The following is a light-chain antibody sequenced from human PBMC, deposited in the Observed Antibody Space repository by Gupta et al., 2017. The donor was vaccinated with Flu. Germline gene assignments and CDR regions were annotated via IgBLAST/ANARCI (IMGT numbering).Light chain of an antibody. CDR1: SSNIGKES. CDR2: KND. CDR3: ATWDGSLDDVV. V-gene: IGLV1-47*01. J-gene: IGLJ2*01. Sequence: QSVLTQPPSVSGPPGQRVTISCSGSSSNIGKESVYWYQQFPGTAPKVLIYKNDQRPSEVPARFSGSKSGTTASLVISGLRPEDEADYYCATWDGSLDDVVFGGGTKLTVL.